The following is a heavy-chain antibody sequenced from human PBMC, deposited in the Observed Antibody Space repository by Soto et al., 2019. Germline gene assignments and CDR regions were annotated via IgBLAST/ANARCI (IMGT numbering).Heavy chain of an antibody. CDR3: KRDLGGYCGTDCYPRDV. CDR1: GGSISSYY. CDR2: MYNTGST. Sequence: PSETLSLTCTVSGGSISSYYWSWIRQPPGKGLEWIGYMYNTGSTVYNPSLKSRVTKSVDTSKNQFSLKLNSVTAADTAENYCKRDLGGYCGTDCYPRDVWGQGARVTVSS. V-gene: IGHV4-59*01. D-gene: IGHD2-21*02. J-gene: IGHJ6*02.